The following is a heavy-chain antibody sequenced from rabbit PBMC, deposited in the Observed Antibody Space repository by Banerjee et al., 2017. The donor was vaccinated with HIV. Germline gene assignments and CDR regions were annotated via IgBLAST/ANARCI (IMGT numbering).Heavy chain of an antibody. Sequence: QSLEESGGDLVKPGASLTLTCTASGFSFNNNYVMSWVRQAPGKGLEWIACIYTGDGSTYYASWAKGRFTISKTSSTTVTLQMTSLTAADTATYFCANKYGSESAYYKLWGPGTLVTVS. D-gene: IGHD1-1*01. CDR1: GFSFNNNYV. CDR2: IYTGDGST. CDR3: ANKYGSESAYYKL. J-gene: IGHJ6*01. V-gene: IGHV1S40*01.